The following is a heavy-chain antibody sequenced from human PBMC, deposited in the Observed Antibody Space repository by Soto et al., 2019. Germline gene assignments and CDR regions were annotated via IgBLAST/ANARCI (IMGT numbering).Heavy chain of an antibody. V-gene: IGHV4-34*01. D-gene: IGHD1-7*01. Sequence: PSETLSLTCAVYGGSFSGYYWSWIRQPPGKGLEWIGEINHSGSTNYNPSLKSRVTISVGTSKNQFSLKLSSVTAADTAVYYCARGRKLELLCAAGYGMDVWGQGTTVTVSS. CDR1: GGSFSGYY. CDR3: ARGRKLELLCAAGYGMDV. J-gene: IGHJ6*02. CDR2: INHSGST.